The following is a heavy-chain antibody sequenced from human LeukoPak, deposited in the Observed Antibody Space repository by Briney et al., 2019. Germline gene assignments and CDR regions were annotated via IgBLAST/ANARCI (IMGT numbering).Heavy chain of an antibody. J-gene: IGHJ4*02. V-gene: IGHV3-23*01. CDR1: GFSFSSYA. Sequence: GGSLRLSCAASGFSFSSYAMNWVRQAPRKGLEWVSVINNSGGDTYYADSVKGRFTISRDNSKNTLYLQMNSLRAEDTAVYYCAKGAAYYDSRRRLGEVDYWGQGTLVTVSS. D-gene: IGHD3-22*01. CDR3: AKGAAYYDSRRRLGEVDY. CDR2: INNSGGDT.